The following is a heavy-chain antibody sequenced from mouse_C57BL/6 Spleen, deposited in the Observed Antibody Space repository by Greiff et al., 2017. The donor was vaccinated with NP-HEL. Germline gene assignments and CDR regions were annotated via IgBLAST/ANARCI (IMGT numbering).Heavy chain of an antibody. CDR2: INPNNGGT. J-gene: IGHJ1*03. D-gene: IGHD1-1*01. V-gene: IGHV1-22*01. CDR3: ARYGGYYGSSYAWYFDV. CDR1: GYTFTDYN. Sequence: VQLQQSGPELVKPGASVKMSCKASGYTFTDYNMHWVKQSHGKSLEWIGYINPNNGGTSYNQKFKGKATLTVNKSSSTAYMELRSLTSEDSAVYYCARYGGYYGSSYAWYFDVWGTGTTVTVSS.